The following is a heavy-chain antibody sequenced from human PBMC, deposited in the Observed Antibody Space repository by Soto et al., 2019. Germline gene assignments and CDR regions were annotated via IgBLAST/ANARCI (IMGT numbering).Heavy chain of an antibody. CDR1: GGSISSYY. J-gene: IGHJ5*02. CDR2: IYYSGST. V-gene: IGHV4-59*01. Sequence: PSETLSLTCTVSGGSISSYYWSWIRQPPGKGLEWIGYIYYSGSTNYNPSLKSRVTISVDTSKNQFSLKLSSVTAADTAVYYCARDLRNPGPYSCFEPWGQGTLVTVSS. D-gene: IGHD4-17*01. CDR3: ARDLRNPGPYSCFEP.